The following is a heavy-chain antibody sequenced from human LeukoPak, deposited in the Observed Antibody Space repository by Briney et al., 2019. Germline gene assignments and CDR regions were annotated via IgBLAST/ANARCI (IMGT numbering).Heavy chain of an antibody. CDR3: ARVTYDFWSSPTYYMDV. V-gene: IGHV3-48*01. D-gene: IGHD3-3*01. CDR1: GFTSSSYS. J-gene: IGHJ6*03. Sequence: GGSLRLSCAASGFTSSSYSMNWVRQAPGKGLEWVSYISSSSSTIYYADSVKGRFTISRDNAKNSLYLQMNSLRAEDTAVYYCARVTYDFWSSPTYYMDVWGKGTTVTVSS. CDR2: ISSSSSTI.